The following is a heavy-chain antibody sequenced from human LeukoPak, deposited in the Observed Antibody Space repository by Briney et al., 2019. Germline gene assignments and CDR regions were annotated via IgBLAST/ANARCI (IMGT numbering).Heavy chain of an antibody. Sequence: GGSLRLSCAASGFTFSSYEMNWVRQAPGKGPEWISYISSSGSTIYYADSVKGRFTISRDNAKNSLYLQMDSLRAEDTAVYCCARDGTGSGWYDGYLQHWGQGTLVTVSS. CDR2: ISSSGSTI. CDR1: GFTFSSYE. D-gene: IGHD6-19*01. CDR3: ARDGTGSGWYDGYLQH. J-gene: IGHJ1*01. V-gene: IGHV3-48*03.